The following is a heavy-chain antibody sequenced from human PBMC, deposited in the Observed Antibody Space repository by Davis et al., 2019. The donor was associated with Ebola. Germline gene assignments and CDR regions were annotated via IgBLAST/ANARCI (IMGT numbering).Heavy chain of an antibody. CDR1: GFTFTNFA. Sequence: GGSLRLSCTASGFTFTNFAMHWVRQAPGKGLEWVAVVSYDGSNKYYADSVKGRFTISRDNSKNTLYLQMNSLRAEDTAVYYCARRSGPDYWGQGTLVTVSS. V-gene: IGHV3-30-3*01. CDR3: ARRSGPDY. J-gene: IGHJ4*02. CDR2: VSYDGSNK. D-gene: IGHD3-10*01.